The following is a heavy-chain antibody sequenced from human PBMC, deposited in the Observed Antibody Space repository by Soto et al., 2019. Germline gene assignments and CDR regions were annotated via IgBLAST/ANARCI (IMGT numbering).Heavy chain of an antibody. Sequence: ASVKVSCKASGYTFTSYAMHWVRQAPGQRLEWMGRINAGNGNTTYSQEFQGRVTITTDTSASTAYMELSSLRSEDTAVYSCARDLRAQPPVYYFGYWGQGTLVTVSS. CDR2: INAGNGNT. D-gene: IGHD3-10*01. CDR3: ARDLRAQPPVYYFGY. CDR1: GYTFTSYA. V-gene: IGHV1-3*01. J-gene: IGHJ4*02.